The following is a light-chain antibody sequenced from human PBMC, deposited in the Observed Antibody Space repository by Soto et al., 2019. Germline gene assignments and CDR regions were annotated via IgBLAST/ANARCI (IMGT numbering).Light chain of an antibody. V-gene: IGKV1-39*01. CDR1: QSIGNF. J-gene: IGKJ4*01. Sequence: DIQMTQSPSSLSASVGDRVTITCRASQSIGNFLNWYQQRPGKAPRLLMHATSSLETGVPSRFSGSGSGTYFTLTINSLQPEDFATYSCQQHYNIPLTFVGGTKV. CDR2: ATS. CDR3: QQHYNIPLT.